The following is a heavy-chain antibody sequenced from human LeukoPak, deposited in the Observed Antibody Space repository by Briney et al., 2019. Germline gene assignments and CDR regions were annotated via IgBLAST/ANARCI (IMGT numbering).Heavy chain of an antibody. CDR2: ISAYNGNT. D-gene: IGHD5-18*01. CDR1: GYTFTSYG. V-gene: IGHV1-18*01. Sequence: ASVKVSCKASGYTFTSYGISWVRQAPGQGLEWMGWISAYNGNTNYAQKLQGRVTMTTDTSTSTAYMELRSLRSDDTAVYYCARDPGRYSYGYNFDYWGQGTLVTVSS. J-gene: IGHJ4*02. CDR3: ARDPGRYSYGYNFDY.